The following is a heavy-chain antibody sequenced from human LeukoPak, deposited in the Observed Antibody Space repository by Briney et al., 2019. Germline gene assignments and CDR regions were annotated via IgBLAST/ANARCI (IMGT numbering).Heavy chain of an antibody. J-gene: IGHJ3*02. D-gene: IGHD3-16*01. Sequence: GGSLRLSCVVSGFTFSSYGMSWVRQAPGKGLEWVSAISGSGSNTYYADSVKGRFTISRDNSKNTLYLQMNSLRAEDTAVYSCAKDRLTLSAFDIWGQGTMVTVSS. CDR3: AKDRLTLSAFDI. CDR1: GFTFSSYG. V-gene: IGHV3-23*01. CDR2: ISGSGSNT.